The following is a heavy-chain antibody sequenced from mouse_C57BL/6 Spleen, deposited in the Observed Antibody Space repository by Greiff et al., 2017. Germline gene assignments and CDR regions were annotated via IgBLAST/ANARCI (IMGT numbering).Heavy chain of an antibody. CDR1: GYTFTGYW. CDR2: IDPSDGYT. CDR3: ARQEYWNLYAMDY. V-gene: IGHV1-50*01. Sequence: QVQLQQPGAELVKPGASVKLSCKASGYTFTGYWMQWVKQRPGQGLEWIGEIDPSDGYTNYNQKFQGKATFTADTSSSTAYMQLSSLTSEDSAVYYGARQEYWNLYAMDYWGQGTSVTVSA. D-gene: IGHD5-2*01. J-gene: IGHJ4*01.